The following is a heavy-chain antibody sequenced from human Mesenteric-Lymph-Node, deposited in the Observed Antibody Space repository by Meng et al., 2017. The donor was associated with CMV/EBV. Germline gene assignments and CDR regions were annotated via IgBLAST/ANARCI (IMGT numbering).Heavy chain of an antibody. CDR1: GFTFSCCE. CDR3: TRDSQHHLH. CDR2: ISPSGNNI. Sequence: GESLKISCAASGFTFSCCEMNWIRQAPGKGLEWVAFISPSGNNIHYADSVKGRFALSRDNTKNSLYLQMSGLRAEDTAVYYCTRDSQHHLHWGQGALVTVSS. J-gene: IGHJ4*02. D-gene: IGHD6-13*01. V-gene: IGHV3-48*03.